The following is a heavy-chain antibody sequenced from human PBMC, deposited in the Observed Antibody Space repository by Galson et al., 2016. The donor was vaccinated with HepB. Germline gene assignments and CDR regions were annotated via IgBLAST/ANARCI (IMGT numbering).Heavy chain of an antibody. V-gene: IGHV6-1*01. J-gene: IGHJ4*02. CDR2: TYYRSAWLD. Sequence: CAISGDSVSSNSATWNWIRQSPSRGLEWLGRTYYRSAWLDDYAIPVKSRISINPDTSKNRFSLHLSSVTPEDTAVYYCTREWRYCSDGSCYSFDYWGLGILVTVSP. D-gene: IGHD2-15*01. CDR3: TREWRYCSDGSCYSFDY. CDR1: GDSVSSNSAT.